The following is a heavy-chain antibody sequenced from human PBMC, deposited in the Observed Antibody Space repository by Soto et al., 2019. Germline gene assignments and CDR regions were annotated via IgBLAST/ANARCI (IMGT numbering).Heavy chain of an antibody. D-gene: IGHD6-19*01. CDR3: ATVGVAGIPFDY. CDR1: GYTLTELS. CDR2: FDPEDGET. Sequence: ASVKVSCKVSGYTLTELSMHWVRQAPGKGLEWMGGFDPEDGETIYAQKFQGRVTMTEDTSTDTAYMELSSLRSEDTAVYYCATVGVAGIPFDYWGQGTLVTVSS. J-gene: IGHJ4*02. V-gene: IGHV1-24*01.